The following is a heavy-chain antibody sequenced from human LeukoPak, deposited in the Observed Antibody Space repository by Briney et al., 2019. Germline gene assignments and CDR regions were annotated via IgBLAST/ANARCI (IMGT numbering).Heavy chain of an antibody. Sequence: GGSLRLSCAASGFTFTNYWMSWVRQAPGKGLEWVADIKQDGSEKYYVDSVKGRFTISRDNAKNSLSLQIDSLSAEDTAVYFCARKGSRRPSPEGVWGQGTLVTVSS. CDR1: GFTFTNYW. J-gene: IGHJ4*02. CDR2: IKQDGSEK. D-gene: IGHD1-14*01. CDR3: ARKGSRRPSPEGV. V-gene: IGHV3-7*03.